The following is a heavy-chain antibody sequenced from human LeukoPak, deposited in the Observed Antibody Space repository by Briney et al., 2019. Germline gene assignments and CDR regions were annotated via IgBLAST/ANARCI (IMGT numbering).Heavy chain of an antibody. V-gene: IGHV4-39*07. CDR1: GGSISSTTYY. CDR3: ARMNTRVGATPPDY. J-gene: IGHJ4*02. CDR2: LYYSGST. D-gene: IGHD1-26*01. Sequence: SETLSLTCIISGGSISSTTYYWGWIRQPPGKGLEWIGTLYYSGSTYYNPSLKSRVTISVDTSKNQFSLKLSSVTAADTAVYYCARMNTRVGATPPDYWGQGTLVTVSS.